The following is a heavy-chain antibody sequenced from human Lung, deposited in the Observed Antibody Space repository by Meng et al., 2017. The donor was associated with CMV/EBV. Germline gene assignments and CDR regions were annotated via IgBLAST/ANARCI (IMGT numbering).Heavy chain of an antibody. Sequence: GESXKISCAASGTSFSTYAMNWVRQAPGKGLEWVAFLRHDGSGEHYADSVKGRFTISRDTSKVTMYLQMNSLRAEDTAVYYCAKSPPRMITFGGLIATTWXQGTXVTVSS. V-gene: IGHV3-30*02. D-gene: IGHD3-16*02. CDR3: AKSPPRMITFGGLIATT. CDR1: GTSFSTYA. J-gene: IGHJ5*02. CDR2: LRHDGSGE.